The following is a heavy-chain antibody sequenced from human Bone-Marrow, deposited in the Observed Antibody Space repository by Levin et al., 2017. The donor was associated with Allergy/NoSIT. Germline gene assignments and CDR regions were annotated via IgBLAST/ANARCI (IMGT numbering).Heavy chain of an antibody. Sequence: ASVKVSCKASGYTFTSYDINWVRQATGQGLEWMGWMNPNSGNTGYVQKFQGRVTMTRNTSRSTAYMELSRLRSEYTAVYYCARSSGYYYKPMGVWGQGTTVAVSS. CDR1: GYTFTSYD. CDR3: ARSSGYYYKPMGV. J-gene: IGHJ6*02. V-gene: IGHV1-8*01. CDR2: MNPNSGNT.